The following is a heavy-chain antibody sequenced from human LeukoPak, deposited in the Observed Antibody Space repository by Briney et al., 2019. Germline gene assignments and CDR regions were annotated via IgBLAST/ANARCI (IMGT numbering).Heavy chain of an antibody. D-gene: IGHD3-22*01. CDR3: ARQVLASSGSILGWFDP. CDR2: IYYSGST. CDR1: GGSISSSSYY. J-gene: IGHJ5*02. Sequence: SETLSLTCTVSGGSISSSSYYWGWIRQPPGKGLEWIGSIYYSGSTYYNPSLKSRVTISVDTSKNQFSLKLSSVTAADTAVYYCARQVLASSGSILGWFDPWGQGTLVTVSS. V-gene: IGHV4-39*01.